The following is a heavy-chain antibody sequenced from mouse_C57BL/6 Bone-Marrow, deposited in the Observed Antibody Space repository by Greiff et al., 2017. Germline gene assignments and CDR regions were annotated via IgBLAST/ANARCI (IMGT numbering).Heavy chain of an antibody. D-gene: IGHD2-4*01. Sequence: EVKLVEPGGGLVKPGGSLKLSCAASGFTFSDYGMHWVRQAPEKGLEWVAYISSGSSTIYYADTVKGRFTISRDNAKNTLFLQMTSLRSEDAAMYYCASTTMITYFDYWGQGTTLTVSS. CDR2: ISSGSSTI. CDR3: ASTTMITYFDY. J-gene: IGHJ2*01. CDR1: GFTFSDYG. V-gene: IGHV5-17*01.